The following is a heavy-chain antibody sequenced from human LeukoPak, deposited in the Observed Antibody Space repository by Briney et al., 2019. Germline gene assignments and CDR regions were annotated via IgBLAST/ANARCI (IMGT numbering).Heavy chain of an antibody. J-gene: IGHJ5*02. CDR2: ISGSGGST. Sequence: GGSLRLSCAVSGFTFSSYWMNWVRQAPGKGLEWVSAISGSGGSTYYADSVKGRFTISRDNSKNTLYLQMNSLRAEDTAVYYWAKGAYGVLPDWFDPWGQGTLVTVSS. D-gene: IGHD4-17*01. CDR1: GFTFSSYW. V-gene: IGHV3-23*01. CDR3: AKGAYGVLPDWFDP.